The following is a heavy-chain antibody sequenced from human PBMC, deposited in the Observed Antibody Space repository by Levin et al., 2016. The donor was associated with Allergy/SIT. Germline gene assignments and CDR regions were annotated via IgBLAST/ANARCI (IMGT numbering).Heavy chain of an antibody. D-gene: IGHD5-18*01. J-gene: IGHJ6*02. Sequence: GESLKISCAGSGFTFSSYGINWVRQAPGRGLEWVSGINGFGDTTYKADSVKGRFSVSRDNSKSTLYLQMSSLRAEDTAVYYCARDKDTAMVTVYYYGMDVWGQGTTVTVSS. CDR3: ARDKDTAMVTVYYYGMDV. CDR1: GFTFSSYG. CDR2: INGFGDTT. V-gene: IGHV3-23*01.